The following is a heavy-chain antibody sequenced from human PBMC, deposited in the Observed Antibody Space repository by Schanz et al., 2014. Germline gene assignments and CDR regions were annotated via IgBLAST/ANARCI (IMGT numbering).Heavy chain of an antibody. CDR1: GFTFRDYQ. CDR3: AREKRRTEVVLDH. V-gene: IGHV3-11*01. CDR2: ITSGIAK. J-gene: IGHJ4*02. Sequence: QVQLVESGGGLVKPGGSLRLSCTASGFTFRDYQMTWIRQAPGNGLEWVSYITSGIAKFYADSVKGRFTISRDNAKNSLYLQMNSLRAEDTAVYYCAREKRRTEVVLDHWGQGTLVTVS.